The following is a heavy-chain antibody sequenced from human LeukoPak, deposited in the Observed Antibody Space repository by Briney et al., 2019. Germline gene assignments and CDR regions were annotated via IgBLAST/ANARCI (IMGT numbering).Heavy chain of an antibody. D-gene: IGHD3-16*01. J-gene: IGHJ6*03. Sequence: SETLSLTCAIYGGSFSGYYWSWIRQPPGKGLEWIGEINHSGGTKYNASLKSRLTISVDTSKNQFSLKLSSVTAADTAMYYCARVKDPGGYYYYYYMDVWGKGTTVTISS. CDR2: INHSGGT. CDR3: ARVKDPGGYYYYYYMDV. CDR1: GGSFSGYY. V-gene: IGHV4-34*01.